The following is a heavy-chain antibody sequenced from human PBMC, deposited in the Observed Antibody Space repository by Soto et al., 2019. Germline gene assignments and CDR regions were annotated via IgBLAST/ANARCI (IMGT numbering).Heavy chain of an antibody. D-gene: IGHD1-26*01. CDR2: IHYSGST. CDR3: ARLTNSWEYFDY. Sequence: SETLSLTCTVSGGSISSSSYHWGWIRQPPGKGLEWIGNIHYSGSTYYNPSLRSRVTISVDTSKNQFSLKLSSVTAADTAVYYCARLTNSWEYFDYWGQGTLVTVSS. J-gene: IGHJ4*02. CDR1: GGSISSSSYH. V-gene: IGHV4-39*01.